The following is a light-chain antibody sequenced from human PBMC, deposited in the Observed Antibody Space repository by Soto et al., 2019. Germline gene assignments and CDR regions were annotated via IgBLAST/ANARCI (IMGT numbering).Light chain of an antibody. V-gene: IGLV2-14*01. CDR2: DVT. CDR1: SSDVGGYNF. Sequence: QSALTQPASVSGSPGQSITISCTGTSSDVGGYNFVSWYQQHPDKAPKLMIYDVTNRPSGVSNRFSGSKSGNTASLTISGLQAEDEADYYCSSYTSISTYVVGTGTKRTVL. CDR3: SSYTSISTYV. J-gene: IGLJ1*01.